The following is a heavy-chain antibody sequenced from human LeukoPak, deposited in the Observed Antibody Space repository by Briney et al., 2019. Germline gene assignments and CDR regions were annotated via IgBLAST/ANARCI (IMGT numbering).Heavy chain of an antibody. CDR1: GGSISSYY. CDR2: IYTSGST. D-gene: IGHD3-22*01. CDR3: ARALYDSSGYPYFDY. Sequence: SETLSLTXTVSGGSISSYYWSWIRQPAGKGLEWIGRIYTSGSTNYNPSLKSRVTMSVDTSKNQFSLKLSSVTAADTAVYYCARALYDSSGYPYFDYWGQGTLVTVSS. J-gene: IGHJ4*02. V-gene: IGHV4-4*07.